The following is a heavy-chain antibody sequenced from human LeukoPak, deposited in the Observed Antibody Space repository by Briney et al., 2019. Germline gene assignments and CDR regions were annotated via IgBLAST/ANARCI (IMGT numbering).Heavy chain of an antibody. CDR1: GFTFSDYY. CDR3: ARNFGSGSPNYYTYYGLDV. J-gene: IGHJ6*02. CDR2: ISTSGSST. Sequence: PGGSLRLSCAASGFTFSDYYMSWIRQAPGKGLEWVSYISTSGSSTNYAESVKDRFTISRDNAKNSLYLQMNSLRAEDTAVYYCARNFGSGSPNYYTYYGLDVWGQGTTVTVSS. V-gene: IGHV3-11*06. D-gene: IGHD3-10*01.